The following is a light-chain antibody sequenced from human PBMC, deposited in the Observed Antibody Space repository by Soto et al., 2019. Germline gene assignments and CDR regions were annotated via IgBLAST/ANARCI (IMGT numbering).Light chain of an antibody. V-gene: IGKV1-17*01. Sequence: IQLTQSPSSLSASVGDRVTITCRASQGIRNDLGWYQHKPGRAPKLLIHAASSLEGGVPSRFGGSGSGTEFTLTISSLQPDDFATYYCQQYNSYSWTFGQGTKVDIK. CDR3: QQYNSYSWT. CDR1: QGIRND. J-gene: IGKJ1*01. CDR2: AAS.